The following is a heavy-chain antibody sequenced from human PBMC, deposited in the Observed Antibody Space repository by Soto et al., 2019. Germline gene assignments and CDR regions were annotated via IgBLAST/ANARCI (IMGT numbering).Heavy chain of an antibody. CDR3: AKVAYSSGWYQYFQH. Sequence: EVQLLESGGGLVQPGGSLRLSCAASGFTFSSYAMSWVRQAPGKGLEWVSAISGSGGSTYYADSVKGRFTISRDSSKSPLHLQINSLRAEDTAVYYCAKVAYSSGWYQYFQHWGQGTLVTVSS. CDR2: ISGSGGST. V-gene: IGHV3-23*01. CDR1: GFTFSSYA. J-gene: IGHJ1*01. D-gene: IGHD6-19*01.